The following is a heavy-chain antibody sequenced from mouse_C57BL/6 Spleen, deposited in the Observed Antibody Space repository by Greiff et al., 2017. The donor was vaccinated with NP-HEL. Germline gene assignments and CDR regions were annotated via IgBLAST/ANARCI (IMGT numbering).Heavy chain of an antibody. Sequence: DVHLVESGPGLVKPSQSLSLTCSVTGYSITSGYYWNWIRQFPGNKLEWMGYISYDGSNNYNPSLKNRISITRDTSKNQFFLKLNSVTTEDTATYYCALLRGYFDVWGTGTTVTVSS. D-gene: IGHD1-1*01. CDR3: ALLRGYFDV. J-gene: IGHJ1*03. CDR1: GYSITSGYY. CDR2: ISYDGSN. V-gene: IGHV3-6*01.